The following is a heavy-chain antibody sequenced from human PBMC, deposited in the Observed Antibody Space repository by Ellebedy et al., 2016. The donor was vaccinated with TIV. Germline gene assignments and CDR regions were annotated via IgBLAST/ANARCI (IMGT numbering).Heavy chain of an antibody. CDR3: ATGYDFLTGRDY. Sequence: GESLKISXAASGITVSRHYMRWVRQAPGKGLEWVSLFYSGGSTYYADSVKGRFTISRDDSKNTLYLQMNSLRAEDTAVYFCATGYDFLTGRDYWGQGTLVTVSS. CDR2: FYSGGST. CDR1: GITVSRHY. D-gene: IGHD3-9*01. V-gene: IGHV3-66*01. J-gene: IGHJ4*02.